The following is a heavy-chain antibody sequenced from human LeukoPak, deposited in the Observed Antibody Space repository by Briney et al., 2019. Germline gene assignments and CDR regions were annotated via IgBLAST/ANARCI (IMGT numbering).Heavy chain of an antibody. CDR3: AREEIAVAGKFYYYYGMDV. D-gene: IGHD6-19*01. J-gene: IGHJ6*02. Sequence: PGGSLRLSCAASGFTFSSYWMSWVRQAPGKGLEWVTNIKQDGSEKYYVDSVKGRFTISRDNAKNSLYLQMNSLRAEDTAVYYCAREEIAVAGKFYYYYGMDVWGQGTTVTVSS. V-gene: IGHV3-7*01. CDR2: IKQDGSEK. CDR1: GFTFSSYW.